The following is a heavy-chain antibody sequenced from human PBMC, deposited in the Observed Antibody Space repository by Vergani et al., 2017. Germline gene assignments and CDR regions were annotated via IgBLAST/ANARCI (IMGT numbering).Heavy chain of an antibody. CDR1: GGSFSSSSYY. CDR3: ARQGEYYDILS. V-gene: IGHV4-39*01. D-gene: IGHD3-9*01. Sequence: QLQLQESGPGLVKPSETLSLTCTVSGGSFSSSSYYWGWIRQPPGKGLEWMGSSYYSGSTYYNPSLKSRVTISVDTSKNQFSLKLSSVTAADTAVYYCARQGEYYDILSWGQGTLVTVSS. CDR2: SYYSGST. J-gene: IGHJ5*02.